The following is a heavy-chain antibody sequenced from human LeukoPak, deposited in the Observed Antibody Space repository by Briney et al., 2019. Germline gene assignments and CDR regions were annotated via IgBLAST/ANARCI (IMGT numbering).Heavy chain of an antibody. CDR3: AGSAAEHDYYFDY. V-gene: IGHV4-59*08. CDR1: GGSISSYY. Sequence: PSETLSLTCTVSGGSISSYYWSWIRQPPGKGLEWIGYIYYSGSTNYNPSLKSRVTISVDTSKNQFSLKLSSVTAADTAVYYCAGSAAEHDYYFDYWGQGTLVTVSS. CDR2: IYYSGST. J-gene: IGHJ4*02. D-gene: IGHD6-25*01.